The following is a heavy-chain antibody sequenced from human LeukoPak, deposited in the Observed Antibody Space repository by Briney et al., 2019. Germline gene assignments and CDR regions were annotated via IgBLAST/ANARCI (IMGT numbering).Heavy chain of an antibody. CDR1: GGSISSSTHY. CDR2: IYYSGST. V-gene: IGHV4-39*01. J-gene: IGHJ4*02. Sequence: PSETLSLTCTVSGGSISSSTHYWGWLRQPPGKGLEWIGSIYYSGSTYYNPPLESRVTISVDTSKNQFSLKLSSVNAADTAVYYCVRGYYEITGYWYFDYWGQGTLVTVSS. D-gene: IGHD3-22*01. CDR3: VRGYYEITGYWYFDY.